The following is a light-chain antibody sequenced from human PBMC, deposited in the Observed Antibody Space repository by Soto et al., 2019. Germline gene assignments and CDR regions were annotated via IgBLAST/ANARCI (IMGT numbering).Light chain of an antibody. J-gene: IGLJ2*01. CDR1: STDVGSYNL. CDR2: AFT. Sequence: QSALTQPASVSGSPGQSITISCTGTSTDVGSYNLVSWYQQHPGKAPKLIIYAFTKRPAGVSSRFSGSKSGNTASLTITGLQAEDEADYYCSSDAGFSTVIFGGGTKLTVL. CDR3: SSDAGFSTVI. V-gene: IGLV2-23*02.